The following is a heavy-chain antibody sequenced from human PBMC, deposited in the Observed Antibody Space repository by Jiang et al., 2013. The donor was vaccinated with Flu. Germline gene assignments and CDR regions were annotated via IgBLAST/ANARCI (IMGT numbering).Heavy chain of an antibody. CDR1: GGSISSGGYS. Sequence: GPGLVKPSQTLSLTCAVSGGSISSGGYSWSWIRQPPGKGLEWIGYIYHSGSTYYNPSLKSRVTISVDRSKNQFSLKLSSVTAADTAVYYCARDRSGHGMDVWGQGTTVTVSS. CDR3: ARDRSGHGMDV. V-gene: IGHV4-30-2*01. CDR2: IYHSGST. J-gene: IGHJ6*02. D-gene: IGHD3-10*01.